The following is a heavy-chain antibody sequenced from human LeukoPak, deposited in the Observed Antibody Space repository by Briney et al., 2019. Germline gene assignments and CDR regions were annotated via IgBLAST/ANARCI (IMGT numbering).Heavy chain of an antibody. CDR2: INPSGGST. CDR3: ARDWEWELIFDY. CDR1: GYTFTSYY. J-gene: IGHJ4*02. V-gene: IGHV1-46*01. D-gene: IGHD1-26*01. Sequence: ASVKVSCKASGYTFTSYYMHWVRQAPGQGLEWMGIINPSGGSTSYAQKFQGRVTMTRDTSTSTVYTELSSLRSEDTAVYYCARDWEWELIFDYWGQGTLVTVSS.